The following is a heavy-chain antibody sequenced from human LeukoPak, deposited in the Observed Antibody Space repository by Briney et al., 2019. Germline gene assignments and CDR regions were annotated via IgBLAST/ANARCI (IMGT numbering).Heavy chain of an antibody. CDR2: IFYSGST. CDR3: ARVDFDWIHDY. V-gene: IGHV4-39*07. Sequence: SETLSLTCTVSGGSINNYTHYWGWIRQPPGKGLEWIGNIFYSGSTYYNPSLKSRVTMSVDTSKNHFSLKLSSVTAADTAVYYCARVDFDWIHDYWGQGTLVTVSS. D-gene: IGHD3-9*01. CDR1: GGSINNYTHY. J-gene: IGHJ4*02.